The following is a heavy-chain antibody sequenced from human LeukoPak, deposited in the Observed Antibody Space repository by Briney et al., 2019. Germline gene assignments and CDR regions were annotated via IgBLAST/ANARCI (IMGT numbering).Heavy chain of an antibody. J-gene: IGHJ6*03. CDR1: GFTVSSNY. Sequence: GGSLRLSCAASGFTVSSNYMSWVRQAPGKGLEWGSVIYSGGSTYYADSVKGRFTISRDNSKNTLYLQMNSLRAEDTAVYYCARWRDSSGYYYGYYYYYYMDVWGKGTTVTISS. D-gene: IGHD3-22*01. CDR3: ARWRDSSGYYYGYYYYYYMDV. CDR2: IYSGGST. V-gene: IGHV3-53*01.